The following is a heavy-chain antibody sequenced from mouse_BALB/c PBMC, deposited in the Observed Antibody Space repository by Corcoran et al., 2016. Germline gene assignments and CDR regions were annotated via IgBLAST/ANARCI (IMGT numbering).Heavy chain of an antibody. CDR3: ANWDWYFDV. J-gene: IGHJ1*01. D-gene: IGHD4-1*01. CDR2: IDPANGTT. V-gene: IGHV14-3*02. CDR1: GFNIKDTY. Sequence: EVQLQQSGAELVKPGASVKLSCTASGFNIKDTYMHWVKQRPEQGLEWIGRIDPANGTTKYDPKFQGKATIKADTSSNTAYLQLSSLTSEDTAVYYCANWDWYFDVWGAGTTVTVSS.